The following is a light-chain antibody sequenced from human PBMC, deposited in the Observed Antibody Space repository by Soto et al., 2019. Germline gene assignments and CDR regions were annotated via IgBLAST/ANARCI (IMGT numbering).Light chain of an antibody. J-gene: IGKJ1*01. CDR2: GAS. Sequence: AIRMTQSPSSFSASTGDRVTITCRASQGISSYLAWYQQKLGKAPKLLIYGASTLQSGVPSRFSGSGSGTDFTLTISSLQSEDFASYYCLQYYTYSWTFGQGTKVDIK. CDR3: LQYYTYSWT. CDR1: QGISSY. V-gene: IGKV1-8*01.